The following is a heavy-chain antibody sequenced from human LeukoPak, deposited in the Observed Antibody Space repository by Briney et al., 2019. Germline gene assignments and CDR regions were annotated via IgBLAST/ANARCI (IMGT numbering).Heavy chain of an antibody. CDR3: ARDHQVRSRWFDP. V-gene: IGHV3-7*01. Sequence: PGGSLRLSCVASGFSFSSSYWMHWVRQAPGKGPEWLANIKYDGSEKFYADSVKGRFTISRDNAKNSVYLEMNNLRAEDTAVYFCARDHQVRSRWFDPWGQGTLVTVSS. CDR2: IKYDGSEK. CDR1: GFSFSSSYW. J-gene: IGHJ5*02.